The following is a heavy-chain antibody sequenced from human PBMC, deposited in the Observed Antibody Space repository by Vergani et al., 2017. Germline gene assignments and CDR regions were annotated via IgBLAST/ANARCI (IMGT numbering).Heavy chain of an antibody. CDR2: INHSGST. CDR1: GGSFSGYY. Sequence: QVQLQQWGAGLLKPSETLSLTCAVYGGSFSGYYWSWIRQPPGKGLECIGEINHSGSTNYNPSLKSRVTISVDTSKNQFSLKLSSVTAADTAVYYCARGLYCSSTSCYSSLAARRRWFDPWGQGTLVTVSS. D-gene: IGHD2-2*01. V-gene: IGHV4-34*01. J-gene: IGHJ5*02. CDR3: ARGLYCSSTSCYSSLAARRRWFDP.